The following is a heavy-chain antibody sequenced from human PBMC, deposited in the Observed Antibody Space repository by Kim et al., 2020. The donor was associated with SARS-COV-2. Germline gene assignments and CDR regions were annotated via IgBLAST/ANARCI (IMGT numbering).Heavy chain of an antibody. CDR1: GGSFSGYS. CDR2: INHSGST. V-gene: IGHV4-34*01. CDR3: ARGTRQWLSRHYYYYMDV. Sequence: SETLSLTCAVYGGSFSGYSWSWIRQPPGKGLEWIGEINHSGSTNYNPSHKSRVTISVDTSKNQFSLKLSSVTTADTAVYYCARGTRQWLSRHYYYYMDVWDKGTTITVSS. J-gene: IGHJ6*03. D-gene: IGHD6-19*01.